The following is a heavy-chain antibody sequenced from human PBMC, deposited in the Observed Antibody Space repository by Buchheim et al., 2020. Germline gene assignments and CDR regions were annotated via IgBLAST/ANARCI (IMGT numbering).Heavy chain of an antibody. V-gene: IGHV4-31*03. J-gene: IGHJ6*02. D-gene: IGHD5-18*01. CDR2: IYYSGST. CDR3: ARMRLGEGGAPASDTAMGYYYYYGMDV. Sequence: QVQLQESGPGLVKPSQTLSLTCTVSGGSISSGGYYWSWIRQHPGKGLEWIGYIYYSGSTYYNPSLKSRVTISVDTSKNQFSLKLSSVTAADTAVYYCARMRLGEGGAPASDTAMGYYYYYGMDVWGQGTT. CDR1: GGSISSGGYY.